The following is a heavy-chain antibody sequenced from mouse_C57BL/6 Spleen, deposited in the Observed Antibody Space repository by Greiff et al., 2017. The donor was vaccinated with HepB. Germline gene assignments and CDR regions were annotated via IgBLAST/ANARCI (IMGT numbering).Heavy chain of an antibody. V-gene: IGHV1-52*01. CDR2: IDPSDSET. CDR3: ARVYYDYEGGYFDY. D-gene: IGHD2-4*01. CDR1: GYTFTSYW. Sequence: QVQLQQPGAELVRPGSSVKLSCKASGYTFTSYWMHWVKQRPIQGLEWIGNIDPSDSETHYNQKFKDKATLTVDKSSSTAYMQLSSLTSEDSAVYYCARVYYDYEGGYFDYWGQGTTLTVSS. J-gene: IGHJ2*01.